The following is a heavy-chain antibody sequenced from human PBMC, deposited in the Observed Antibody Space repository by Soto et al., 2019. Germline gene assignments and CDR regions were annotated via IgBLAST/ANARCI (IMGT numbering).Heavy chain of an antibody. J-gene: IGHJ4*02. CDR1: GFTFSSYA. D-gene: IGHD3-22*01. Sequence: EVQLLESGGGLVQPGGSLRLSCAASGFTFSSYAMSWVRQAPGTGLEWVSAIGGSGGSTYYADSVKGRFTISRDNSKNTLYLQMNSLRAEDTAVYYCAKDRRNYYDSSGYWDWWGQGTLVTVSS. CDR2: IGGSGGST. CDR3: AKDRRNYYDSSGYWDW. V-gene: IGHV3-23*01.